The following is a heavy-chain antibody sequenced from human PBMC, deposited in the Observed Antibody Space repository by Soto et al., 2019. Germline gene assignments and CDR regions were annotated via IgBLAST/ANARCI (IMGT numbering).Heavy chain of an antibody. CDR2: VYRTGST. D-gene: IGHD6-13*01. CDR1: GGSLNPFNW. Sequence: SENLSPPCAVSGGSLNPFNWGSWGRPPPGKGLEWIGEVYRTGSTNYNPSLESRVIVSVDKSKNQFSLKLTSVTAADTAVYYCARARATIAAAAIFDCWGQGTLVTVSS. V-gene: IGHV4-4*02. J-gene: IGHJ4*02. CDR3: ARARATIAAAAIFDC.